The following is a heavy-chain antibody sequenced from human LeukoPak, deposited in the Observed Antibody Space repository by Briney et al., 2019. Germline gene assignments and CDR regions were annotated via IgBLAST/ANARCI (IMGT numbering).Heavy chain of an antibody. V-gene: IGHV4-59*01. CDR1: GGSINSYY. J-gene: IGHJ3*02. CDR3: ARRLVMDGGNSFEAFDI. Sequence: SETLSLTCTVSGGSINSYYWSWIRQPPGKGLEWIGYIYYSGSTNYNPSLKSRVTISVDTSKNQFSLKLSSVTAADTAVYYCARRLVMDGGNSFEAFDIWDQGTMVTVSS. CDR2: IYYSGST. D-gene: IGHD4-23*01.